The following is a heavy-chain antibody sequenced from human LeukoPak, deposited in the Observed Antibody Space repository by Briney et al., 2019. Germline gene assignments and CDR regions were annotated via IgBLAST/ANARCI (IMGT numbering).Heavy chain of an antibody. J-gene: IGHJ4*02. Sequence: PSEALSLTCTVSGGSISSSSFYWGWIRQPPGKGLEWIGTIYYSGNTYYNPSLKSRVTISVDTSKNQFSLKLSSVTAADTAVYYCARDIVRYSGYDLSFFDVWGQGTLVTVSS. V-gene: IGHV4-39*07. CDR3: ARDIVRYSGYDLSFFDV. D-gene: IGHD5-12*01. CDR2: IYYSGNT. CDR1: GGSISSSSFY.